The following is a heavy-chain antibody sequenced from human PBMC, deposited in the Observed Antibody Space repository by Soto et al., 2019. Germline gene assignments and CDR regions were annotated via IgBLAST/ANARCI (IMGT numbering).Heavy chain of an antibody. D-gene: IGHD5-18*01. J-gene: IGHJ6*02. CDR1: GGSISSSGYY. CDR3: ARGGGDPDTGLALRLNYYGMDV. Sequence: QVQLQESGPGLVKPSQTLSLTCTVSGGSISSSGYYWSWIRQHPGKGLEWIGRVHYSGSIHYNPSLKSRLIISVETSKNQTYQKVSSVTASDTAVYYCARGGGDPDTGLALRLNYYGMDVWGQGTTVTVSS. V-gene: IGHV4-31*03. CDR2: VHYSGSI.